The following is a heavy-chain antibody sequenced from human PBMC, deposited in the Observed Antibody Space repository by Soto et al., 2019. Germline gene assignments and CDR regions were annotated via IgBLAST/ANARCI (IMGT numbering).Heavy chain of an antibody. Sequence: SETLSLTCTVSGGSISSNYWTWIRQPPGKGLEWIGYVYNSGSTNYNPSLKSRVTISEDTSKSQFSLKVNSMTAADTAVYYCARYRREAVAGYTLDNWGQGXLVTVSS. D-gene: IGHD6-13*01. CDR2: VYNSGST. CDR3: ARYRREAVAGYTLDN. J-gene: IGHJ4*02. CDR1: GGSISSNY. V-gene: IGHV4-59*01.